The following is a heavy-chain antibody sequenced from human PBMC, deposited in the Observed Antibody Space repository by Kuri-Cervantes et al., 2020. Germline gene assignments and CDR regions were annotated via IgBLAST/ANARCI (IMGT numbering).Heavy chain of an antibody. D-gene: IGHD5-12*01. CDR2: INPNSGGT. J-gene: IGHJ4*02. CDR1: GYTFTGYY. Sequence: ASVKVSCKASGYTFTGYYMHWVRQAPGQGLEWMGWINPNSGGTNYAQKFQGWVTMTRDTSTSTVYMELSSLRSEDTAAYYCAREYSGYEDSYYFDYWGQGTLVTVSS. CDR3: AREYSGYEDSYYFDY. V-gene: IGHV1-2*04.